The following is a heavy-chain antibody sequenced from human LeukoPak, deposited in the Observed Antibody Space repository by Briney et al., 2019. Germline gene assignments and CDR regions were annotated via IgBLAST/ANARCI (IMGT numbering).Heavy chain of an antibody. CDR1: GGTFSSYA. CDR2: IIPIFGTA. V-gene: IGHV1-69*05. J-gene: IGHJ4*02. D-gene: IGHD1-14*01. CDR3: ALTQSEPYFDY. Sequence: SVKVSCKASGGTFSSYAISWVRQAPGQGLEWMGRIIPIFGTANYAQKFQGRVTITTDESTSTAYMELSSLRSEDTAVYYCALTQSEPYFDYWGQGTLVTVSS.